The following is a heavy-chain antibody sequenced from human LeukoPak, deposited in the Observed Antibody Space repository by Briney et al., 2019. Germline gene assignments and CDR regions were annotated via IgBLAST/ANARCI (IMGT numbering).Heavy chain of an antibody. J-gene: IGHJ4*02. V-gene: IGHV5-51*01. CDR1: GYTFATSW. D-gene: IGHD5-12*01. CDR3: ARSGYSGYESDY. CDR2: IYPGDSDT. Sequence: GESLKISCKGSGYTFATSWIGWVRQMPGKGLEWMGVIYPGDSDTRYSPSFRGQVTISADKSINTAYLQWRSLEASDTAMYYCARSGYSGYESDYWGQGSLVTVSS.